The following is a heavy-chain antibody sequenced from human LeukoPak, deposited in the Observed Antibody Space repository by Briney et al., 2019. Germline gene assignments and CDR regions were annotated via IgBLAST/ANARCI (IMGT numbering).Heavy chain of an antibody. Sequence: ASVKVSCKASGYTFTSYDINWVRQATGQGLEWMGWMNPNSGNTGYAQKFQGRVTMTRNTSISTAYMELSSLRSEDTAVYYCAREVRSSGYYPSKIFDYWGQGTLVTVSS. J-gene: IGHJ4*02. V-gene: IGHV1-8*01. CDR2: MNPNSGNT. D-gene: IGHD3-22*01. CDR1: GYTFTSYD. CDR3: AREVRSSGYYPSKIFDY.